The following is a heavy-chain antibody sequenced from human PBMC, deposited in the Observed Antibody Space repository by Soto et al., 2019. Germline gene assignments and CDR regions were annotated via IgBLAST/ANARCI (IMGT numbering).Heavy chain of an antibody. Sequence: GGSLRLSCAASGFTFSGSAMHWVRQASGKGLEWVGRIRSKANSYATAYAASVKGRFTISRDDSKNTAYLQMNSLKTEDTAVYYCTRLPTGARLYYYYYYMDVWGKGTTVTVSS. V-gene: IGHV3-73*01. CDR2: IRSKANSYAT. CDR3: TRLPTGARLYYYYYYMDV. D-gene: IGHD1-1*01. CDR1: GFTFSGSA. J-gene: IGHJ6*03.